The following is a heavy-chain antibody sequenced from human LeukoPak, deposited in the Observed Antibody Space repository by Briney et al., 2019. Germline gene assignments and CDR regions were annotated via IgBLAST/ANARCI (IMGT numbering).Heavy chain of an antibody. J-gene: IGHJ4*02. V-gene: IGHV5-51*01. CDR3: ARTLSRSGYYLYY. D-gene: IGHD3-22*01. CDR2: IYPGDSDT. Sequence: GGSLRLSCAASGFTFSWYSMNWVRQAPGKGLEWMGIIYPGDSDTRYSPSLQGQVTISADKSISTAYLQWSSLKASDTAMYYCARTLSRSGYYLYYWGQGTLVTVSS. CDR1: GFTFSWYS.